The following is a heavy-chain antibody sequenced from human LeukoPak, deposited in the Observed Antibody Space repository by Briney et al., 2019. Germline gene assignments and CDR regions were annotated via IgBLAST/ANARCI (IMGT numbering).Heavy chain of an antibody. D-gene: IGHD1-14*01. CDR3: ARGRSRDY. CDR2: INHSGST. V-gene: IGHV4-34*01. CDR1: GGSFSGYY. Sequence: SETLSLTCVVYGGSFSGYYWSWIRRPPGKGLEWIGEINHSGSTNYNPSLKSRVTISVDTSKNQFSLKLSSVTAADTAVYYCARGRSRDYWGQGTLVTVSS. J-gene: IGHJ4*02.